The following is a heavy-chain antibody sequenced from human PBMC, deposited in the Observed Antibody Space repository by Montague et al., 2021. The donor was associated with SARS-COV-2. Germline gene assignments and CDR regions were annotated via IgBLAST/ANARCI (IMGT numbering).Heavy chain of an antibody. Sequence: QSGAEVKKPGESLKISCKGSGYSFTSYWIGWVRQMPGKGLEWMGIIYHGDSDTRYSPSFQGQVTISADKSISTAYLQWSSLKASDTAMYYCARLGYYDSSGYYILSGMDVWGQGTTVTVSS. V-gene: IGHV5-51*01. D-gene: IGHD3-22*01. CDR1: GYSFTSYW. CDR2: IYHGDSDT. J-gene: IGHJ6*02. CDR3: ARLGYYDSSGYYILSGMDV.